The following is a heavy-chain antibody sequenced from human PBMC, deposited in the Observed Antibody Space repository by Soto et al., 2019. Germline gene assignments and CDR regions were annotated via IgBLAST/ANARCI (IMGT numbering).Heavy chain of an antibody. CDR2: IYPGDSDT. J-gene: IGHJ3*02. V-gene: IGHV5-51*01. CDR3: ARTRVENAFDI. CDR1: GYSFTSYW. Sequence: XESLKISCQGSGYSFTSYWIGWVRQMPGKGLEWMGIIYPGDSDTRYSPSFQGQVTISADKSISTAYLQWSSLKASDTAMYYCARTRVENAFDIWGQGTMVTVSS.